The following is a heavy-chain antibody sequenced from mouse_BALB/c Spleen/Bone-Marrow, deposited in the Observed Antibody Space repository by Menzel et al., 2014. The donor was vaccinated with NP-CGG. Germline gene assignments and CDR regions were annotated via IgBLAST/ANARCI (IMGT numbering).Heavy chain of an antibody. Sequence: DVKLVESGAELVKPGASVKLSCTASGFNIKDTYMHWVKQRPEQGLEWIGRIDPANGNTKYDPKFQGKATITADTSSNTAYLQLGSLTSEDTAVYYCARYYYGSSYAMDYWGQGTSVTVSS. CDR1: GFNIKDTY. J-gene: IGHJ4*01. CDR3: ARYYYGSSYAMDY. D-gene: IGHD1-1*01. V-gene: IGHV14-3*02. CDR2: IDPANGNT.